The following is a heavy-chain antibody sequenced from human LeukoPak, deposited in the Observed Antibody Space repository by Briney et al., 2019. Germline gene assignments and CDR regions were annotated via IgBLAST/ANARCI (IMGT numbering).Heavy chain of an antibody. Sequence: PSETLSLTCAVYGGSFSGYYWSWIRQPPGKGLEWIGEINHRGSTNYNPSLKSRVTISVDTSKNQFSLKLSSVAAADTAVYYCARARVYYGGYVDYWGQGTLVTVSS. J-gene: IGHJ4*02. CDR1: GGSFSGYY. D-gene: IGHD3-10*01. CDR2: INHRGST. V-gene: IGHV4-34*01. CDR3: ARARVYYGGYVDY.